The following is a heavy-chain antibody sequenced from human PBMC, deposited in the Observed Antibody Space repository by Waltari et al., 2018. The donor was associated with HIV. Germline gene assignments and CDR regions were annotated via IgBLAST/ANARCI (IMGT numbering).Heavy chain of an antibody. CDR1: YS. D-gene: IGHD5-18*01. J-gene: IGHJ4*02. CDR2: ISNSGNTI. Sequence: YSMNWVRQAPGKGLEWISYISNSGNTIDYADSVKGRFTISRDNAKNSLSLQMHSLRAEDTAVYYCARARGYSYGYEDYWGQGALVTVSS. CDR3: ARARGYSYGYEDY. V-gene: IGHV3-48*04.